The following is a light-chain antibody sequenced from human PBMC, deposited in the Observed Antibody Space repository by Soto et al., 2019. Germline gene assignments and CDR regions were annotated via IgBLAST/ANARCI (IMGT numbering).Light chain of an antibody. Sequence: QPVLTQSPSASASLGASVKLTCTLSSGHSSYAIAWHQQQPEKGPRYLMKLNSDGSHSKWDGIPDRFSGSSSGAERYLTISGLQSEDEADYYCQTWGTGPWVFGGGTKLTVL. CDR1: SGHSSYA. J-gene: IGLJ3*02. V-gene: IGLV4-69*01. CDR2: LNSDGSH. CDR3: QTWGTGPWV.